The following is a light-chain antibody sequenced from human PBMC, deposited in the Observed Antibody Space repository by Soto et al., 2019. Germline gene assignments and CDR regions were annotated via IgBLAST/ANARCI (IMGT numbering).Light chain of an antibody. CDR1: QSVSSSY. CDR2: GAS. V-gene: IGKV3-20*01. J-gene: IGKJ1*01. Sequence: EIVLTQSPGALSLSPGERATLSCGASQSVSSSYLAWYQQQPGQAPRLLNYGASTRATGIPDRFSGSGSGTYSTLTISRLEHEDFAYYYCQHNNSSPRTFGQGTKVEIK. CDR3: QHNNSSPRT.